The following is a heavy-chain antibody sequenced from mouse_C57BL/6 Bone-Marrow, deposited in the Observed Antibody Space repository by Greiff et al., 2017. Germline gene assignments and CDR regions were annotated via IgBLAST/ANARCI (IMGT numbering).Heavy chain of an antibody. Sequence: EVKLMESGGGLVKPGGSLKLSCAASGFTFSDYGMHWVRQAPEKGLEWVAYISSGSSTIYSADTVKGRFTISRDNAKNTLFLQMTSLRSEDTAMYYCARGDGYYRMDYWGQGTSVTVSS. J-gene: IGHJ4*01. V-gene: IGHV5-17*01. CDR1: GFTFSDYG. CDR3: ARGDGYYRMDY. CDR2: ISSGSSTI. D-gene: IGHD2-3*01.